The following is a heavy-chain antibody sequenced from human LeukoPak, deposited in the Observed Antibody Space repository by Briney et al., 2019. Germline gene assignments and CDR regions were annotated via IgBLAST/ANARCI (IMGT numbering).Heavy chain of an antibody. V-gene: IGHV3-9*01. CDR2: ISWSSGSI. J-gene: IGHJ4*02. D-gene: IGHD3-3*01. CDR1: GFTFDDYA. CDR3: AKDGAPNYDFWSGYYYFDY. Sequence: GGSLRLSCAASGFTFDDYAMHWVRHAPGKGLEWVSGISWSSGSIGYADSVKGRFTISRDNAKNSLYLQMNSLRAEDTALYYCAKDGAPNYDFWSGYYYFDYWGQGTLVTVSS.